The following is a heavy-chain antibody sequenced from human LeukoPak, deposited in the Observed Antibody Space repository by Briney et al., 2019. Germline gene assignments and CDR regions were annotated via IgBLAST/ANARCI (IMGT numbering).Heavy chain of an antibody. CDR2: INSDGSST. CDR3: ARARGIAAAGNWFDP. D-gene: IGHD6-13*01. V-gene: IGHV3-74*01. Sequence: GGSLRLSCAAPGFTFSSYWMHWVRQAPGKGLVWVSRINSDGSSTSYADSVKGRFTISRDNAKNTLYLQMNSLRAEDTAVYYCARARGIAAAGNWFDPWGQGTLVTVSS. J-gene: IGHJ5*02. CDR1: GFTFSSYW.